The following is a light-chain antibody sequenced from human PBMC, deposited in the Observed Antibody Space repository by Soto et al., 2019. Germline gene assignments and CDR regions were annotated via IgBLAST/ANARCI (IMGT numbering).Light chain of an antibody. J-gene: IGLJ1*01. V-gene: IGLV2-14*01. CDR3: SSYTPSRNTYV. Sequence: QSALTQPASVSGSPGQSITISCTGTSSDVGGYNYVSWYQQHPGKAPKLMIYEVSKWPSGVSNRFSGSKSGNTASLTISGLQAEDEADYYCSSYTPSRNTYVVGTGTKLTVL. CDR2: EVS. CDR1: SSDVGGYNY.